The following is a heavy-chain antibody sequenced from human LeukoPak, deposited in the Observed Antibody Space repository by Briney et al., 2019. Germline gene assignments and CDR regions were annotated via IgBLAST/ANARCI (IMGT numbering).Heavy chain of an antibody. J-gene: IGHJ4*02. V-gene: IGHV3-30*04. D-gene: IGHD5-18*01. CDR1: GFTFSSYA. Sequence: PGRSLRLSCAASGFTFSSYAMHWVRQAPGKGLEWVALISYDGSNKYYADSVKARFIISRDNSKNTVYLQMNSLRAEDTAVYYCAKDKNSGYSYGFFDYWGQGTLVTVSS. CDR2: ISYDGSNK. CDR3: AKDKNSGYSYGFFDY.